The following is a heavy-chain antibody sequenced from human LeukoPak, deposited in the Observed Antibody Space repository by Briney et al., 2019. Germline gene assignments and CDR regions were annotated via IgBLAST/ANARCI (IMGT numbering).Heavy chain of an antibody. Sequence: GGSLRLSCAASGFTVSSNYMSWVRQAPGKGLEWVSVIYSGGSTYYADSVKGRFTISRDNSKNTLYLQMNSLRAEDTAVYNCARDCSGGSCYSLALDYWGQGTLVTVSS. CDR2: IYSGGST. CDR3: ARDCSGGSCYSLALDY. D-gene: IGHD2-15*01. CDR1: GFTVSSNY. J-gene: IGHJ4*02. V-gene: IGHV3-66*01.